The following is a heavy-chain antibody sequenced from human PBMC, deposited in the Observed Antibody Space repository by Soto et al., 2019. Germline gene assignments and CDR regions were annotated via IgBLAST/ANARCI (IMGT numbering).Heavy chain of an antibody. J-gene: IGHJ4*02. V-gene: IGHV4-28*01. Sequence: QVQLQESGPGLVKPSDTLSLTCAVSGYSISSSNWWGWIRQPPGKGLEWIGYIYYSGTTYYNPSLKSRVPMSVDTSKNQCSLKLPSVTAVDTAVYYCARREIQGPIDYWGQGTLVTVSS. CDR3: ARREIQGPIDY. CDR2: IYYSGTT. CDR1: GYSISSSNW. D-gene: IGHD1-26*01.